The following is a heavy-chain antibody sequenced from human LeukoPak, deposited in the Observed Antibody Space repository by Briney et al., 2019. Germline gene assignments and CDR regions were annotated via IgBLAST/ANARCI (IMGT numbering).Heavy chain of an antibody. J-gene: IGHJ5*02. CDR3: GSAAAGGSLLNCFDH. CDR1: GGSFSGYY. V-gene: IGHV4-34*11. D-gene: IGHD6-13*01. Sequence: SETLSLTCAVYGGSFSGYYWSWIRQPPGKGLEWIGSIFYSGSTYYNPSLKSRVTISVDTSKNQFSLKLSSVTAADTAVYYCGSAAAGGSLLNCFDHWGQGTLVTVSS. CDR2: IFYSGST.